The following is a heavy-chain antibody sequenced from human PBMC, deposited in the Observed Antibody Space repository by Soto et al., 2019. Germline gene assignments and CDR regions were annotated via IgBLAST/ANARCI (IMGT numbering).Heavy chain of an antibody. V-gene: IGHV1-69*01. CDR3: AREIRTIFGVVTTYYYYGMDV. CDR1: GGTFSSYA. D-gene: IGHD3-3*01. Sequence: QVQLVQSGAEVKKPGSSVKVSCKASGGTFSSYAISWVRQAPGQGLEWMGGIIPIFGTANYAQKFQGRVTITADESTSTAYMELSSLRSEDTAVYYCAREIRTIFGVVTTYYYYGMDVWGQGTTVTVSS. CDR2: IIPIFGTA. J-gene: IGHJ6*02.